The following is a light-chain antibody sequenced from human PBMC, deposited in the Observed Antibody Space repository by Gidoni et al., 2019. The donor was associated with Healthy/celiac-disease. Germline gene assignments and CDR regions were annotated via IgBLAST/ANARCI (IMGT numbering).Light chain of an antibody. Sequence: QSALTQPAYVSGSRGQSITISCTGTSSDVGSYNLVSWYQQHPGKAPKLMIYEVSKRPSGVSNRFSGSKSGNTASLTISGLQAEDEAEYYCCSYAGSSAVVFGGGTKLTVL. CDR1: SSDVGSYNL. CDR3: CSYAGSSAVV. V-gene: IGLV2-23*02. CDR2: EVS. J-gene: IGLJ2*01.